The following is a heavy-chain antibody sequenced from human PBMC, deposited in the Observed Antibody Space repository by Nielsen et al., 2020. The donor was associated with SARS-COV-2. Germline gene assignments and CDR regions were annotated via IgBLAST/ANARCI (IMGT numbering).Heavy chain of an antibody. CDR1: GYTFTGYD. D-gene: IGHD3/OR15-3a*01. CDR3: ARARATIFGLVMSYGMDV. CDR2: INPCSGGT. V-gene: IGHV1-2*06. J-gene: IGHJ6*02. Sequence: ASVKVSCKASGYTFTGYDIHWARQAPGQGLEWMGRINPCSGGTNYAQKFQGTVTMTRDASISTVYMELTSDDTAVYYCARARATIFGLVMSYGMDVWGQGTTVAVSS.